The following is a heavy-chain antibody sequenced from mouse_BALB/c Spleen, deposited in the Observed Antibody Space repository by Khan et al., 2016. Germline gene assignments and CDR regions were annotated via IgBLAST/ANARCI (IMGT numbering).Heavy chain of an antibody. J-gene: IGHJ4*01. Sequence: QVQLQQSGAELARPGASVKLSCKASGYTFTSYWMQWVKQRPGQGLEWIGAIYPGDGDTRYTQKFKGKATLTADKSSSTAYMQLSSLASEDSAVYYCASGGYDYPYAMDYWGQGTSVTVSS. CDR2: IYPGDGDT. V-gene: IGHV1-87*01. CDR1: GYTFTSYW. CDR3: ASGGYDYPYAMDY. D-gene: IGHD2-4*01.